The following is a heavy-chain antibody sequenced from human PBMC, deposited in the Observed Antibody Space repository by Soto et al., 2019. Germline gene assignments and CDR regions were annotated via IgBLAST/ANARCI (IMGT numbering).Heavy chain of an antibody. Sequence: EVQLVESGGDSVQPGGSLRLSCAASGFPFSSYWMHWVRHTPGKGLEWVSRISGVGTTIYYADSVTGRFTVSRDNAKNTLSLQMSGLGAEDTAVYYCAREYYGLLTGSYHDHWGQGTLVSVSS. J-gene: IGHJ4*02. CDR1: GFPFSSYW. V-gene: IGHV3-74*01. CDR2: ISGVGTTI. D-gene: IGHD3-9*01. CDR3: AREYYGLLTGSYHDH.